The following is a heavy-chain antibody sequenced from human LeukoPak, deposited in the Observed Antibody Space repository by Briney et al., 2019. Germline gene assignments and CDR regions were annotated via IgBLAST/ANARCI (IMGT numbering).Heavy chain of an antibody. CDR2: IYYSGIT. CDR3: ARIAATGTTFGSFDY. J-gene: IGHJ4*02. Sequence: SETLSLTCPVSGGSISSSTYYWGWIRQPPGKGLEWIGSIYYSGITYCSPSLKSRVTMSVDTSKNQFSLKLSSVTAADTAVYYCARIAATGTTFGSFDYWGQGTLVTVSS. CDR1: GGSISSSTYY. V-gene: IGHV4-39*01. D-gene: IGHD6-13*01.